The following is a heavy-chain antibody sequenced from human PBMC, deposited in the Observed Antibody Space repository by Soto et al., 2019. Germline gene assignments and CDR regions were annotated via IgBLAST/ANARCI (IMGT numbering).Heavy chain of an antibody. D-gene: IGHD1-7*01. CDR1: GGSISSGGYY. CDR2: IYYSGST. V-gene: IGHV4-31*03. J-gene: IGHJ4*02. Sequence: PSETLSITCTVSGGSISSGGYYWSWIRQHPGKGLEWIGYIYYSGSTYYNPSLKSRVTISVDTSKNQFSLKLSSVTAADTAVYYCAIISNNWNYDYWGQGTLVTVSS. CDR3: AIISNNWNYDY.